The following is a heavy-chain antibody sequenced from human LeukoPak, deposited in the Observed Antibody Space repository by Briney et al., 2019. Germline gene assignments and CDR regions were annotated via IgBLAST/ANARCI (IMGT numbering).Heavy chain of an antibody. Sequence: CGSVSLSRPGSGFTLSSYPMSWVRPAAWKGLAGVSAISGSCGRTYYSCTVRGRFTNHIHNSKNTLYLQINSLSADDTPGCYCPKDEDSMVRGVRFYDYWGQGTLVTVSS. J-gene: IGHJ4*02. CDR1: GFTLSSYP. CDR3: PKDEDSMVRGVRFYDY. CDR2: ISGSCGRT. D-gene: IGHD3-10*01. V-gene: IGHV3-23*01.